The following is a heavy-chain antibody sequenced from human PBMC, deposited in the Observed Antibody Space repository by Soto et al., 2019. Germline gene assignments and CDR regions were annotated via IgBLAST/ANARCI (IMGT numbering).Heavy chain of an antibody. J-gene: IGHJ5*02. CDR3: ARDASAAASPRYNWFDP. CDR1: GGSISSGGYY. Sequence: SETLSLTCTVSGGSISSGGYYWSWIRQHPGKGLEWIGYIYYSGSTYYNPSLKSRVTISVDTSKNQFSLKLSSVTAADTAVYYCARDASAAASPRYNWFDPWGQGTLVTVS. V-gene: IGHV4-31*03. CDR2: IYYSGST. D-gene: IGHD6-25*01.